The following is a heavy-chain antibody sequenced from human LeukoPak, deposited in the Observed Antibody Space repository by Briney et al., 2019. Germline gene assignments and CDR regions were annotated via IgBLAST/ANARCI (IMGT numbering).Heavy chain of an antibody. D-gene: IGHD2-2*02. CDR2: INPNSGGT. V-gene: IGHV1-2*02. CDR1: GYTFTGYY. Sequence: ASVKVSCKASGYTFTGYYMHWVRQAPGQGLEWMGWINPNSGGTNYAQKFQGRVTMTRDTSISTAYMELSRLRSDDTAVYYCASDWGLSQFEYCSNTNCYMGAFDIWGQGTMVTVSS. J-gene: IGHJ3*02. CDR3: ASDWGLSQFEYCSNTNCYMGAFDI.